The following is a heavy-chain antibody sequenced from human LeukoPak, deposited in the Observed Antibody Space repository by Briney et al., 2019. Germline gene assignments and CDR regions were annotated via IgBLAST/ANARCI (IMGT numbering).Heavy chain of an antibody. CDR1: GFTFSSYA. CDR2: ISGSGGST. D-gene: IGHD3-3*01. CDR3: AKDGGYDLYYYYMDV. V-gene: IGHV3-23*01. J-gene: IGHJ6*03. Sequence: GGSLRLSCAASGFTFSSYAMSWVRQAPGKGLEWVSAISGSGGSTYYADSVKGRFTISSNNSKNTLYLQMNSLRAEDTAVYYCAKDGGYDLYYYYMDVWGKGTTVTVSS.